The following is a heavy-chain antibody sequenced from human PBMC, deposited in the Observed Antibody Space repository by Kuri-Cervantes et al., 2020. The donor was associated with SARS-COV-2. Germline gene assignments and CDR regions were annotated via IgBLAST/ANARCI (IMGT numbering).Heavy chain of an antibody. CDR3: AKXRVGVQDF. V-gene: IGHV3-30*18. J-gene: IGHJ4*02. Sequence: GESLKXXCAAXXFNFSRTDTXWVRXXPGKGXEWXXXISHXGKNXXGIASGKXRFXIXRDNSQNXLYXXMKSLRSXDTAMYYCAKXRVGVQDFWGQGTLVTVSS. CDR1: XFNFSRTD. D-gene: IGHD2-21*01. CDR2: ISHXGKNX.